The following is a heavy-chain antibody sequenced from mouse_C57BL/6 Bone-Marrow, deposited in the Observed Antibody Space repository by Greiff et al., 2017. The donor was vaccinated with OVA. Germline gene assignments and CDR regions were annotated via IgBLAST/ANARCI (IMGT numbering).Heavy chain of an antibody. CDR3: ARGNYYGSSGTWFAY. CDR2: IYPYNGVS. J-gene: IGHJ3*01. D-gene: IGHD1-1*01. CDR1: GYSFTGYY. V-gene: IGHV1-31*01. Sequence: VQLQQSGPELVKPGASVKISCKASGYSFTGYYMHWVKQSHGNILDWIGYIYPYNGVSSYNQKFKGKATLTVDKSSSAAYMELRSLTSEDSAVYYCARGNYYGSSGTWFAYWGQGTLVTVSA.